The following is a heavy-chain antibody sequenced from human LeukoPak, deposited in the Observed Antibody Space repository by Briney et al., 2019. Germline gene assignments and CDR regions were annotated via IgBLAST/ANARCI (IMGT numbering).Heavy chain of an antibody. CDR1: GYTFTSYD. J-gene: IGHJ5*02. Sequence: GASVKVSCKASGYTFTSYDLNWVRQATGQGLEWIGWMNPNSGNTGYAQKFQGRVTLTRSTSISTAYMELRSLTSEDTAVYYCARDYGGNSSWFDPWGQGTLVTVSS. D-gene: IGHD4-23*01. CDR2: MNPNSGNT. CDR3: ARDYGGNSSWFDP. V-gene: IGHV1-8*01.